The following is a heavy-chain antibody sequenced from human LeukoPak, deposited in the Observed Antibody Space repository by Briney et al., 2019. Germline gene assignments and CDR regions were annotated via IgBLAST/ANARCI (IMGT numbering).Heavy chain of an antibody. D-gene: IGHD3-16*01. J-gene: IGHJ3*02. V-gene: IGHV7-4-1*02. CDR1: GYTFTSYA. Sequence: ATVKVSCKASGYTFTSYAMNWVRQAPGQGLEWMGWINTNTGNPAYAQGFTGRFVFSLDTSVSTAYLQISSLKAEVTAVYYCARASYAYHTTPPPLDIWGQGTMVTVSS. CDR3: ARASYAYHTTPPPLDI. CDR2: INTNTGNP.